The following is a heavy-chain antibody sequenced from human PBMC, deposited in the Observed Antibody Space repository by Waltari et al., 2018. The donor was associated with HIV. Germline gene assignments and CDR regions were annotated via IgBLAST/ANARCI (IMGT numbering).Heavy chain of an antibody. D-gene: IGHD3-22*01. V-gene: IGHV3-30-3*01. Sequence: QDQLVESGGGVVQPGRSLRLSCAASGFPFSRYAMHWFPQAPGKGLEWVAVISFDGSSAYYADSVKGRFTISKDNPKNTLYLQMKSLITEDTAVYFCARDSLYSDSSGYYFRPFDMWGQGTMVTVSS. J-gene: IGHJ3*02. CDR3: ARDSLYSDSSGYYFRPFDM. CDR2: ISFDGSSA. CDR1: GFPFSRYA.